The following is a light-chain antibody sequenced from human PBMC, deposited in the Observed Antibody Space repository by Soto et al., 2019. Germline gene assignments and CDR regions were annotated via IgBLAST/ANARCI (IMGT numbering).Light chain of an antibody. Sequence: RVSPQSPGTLSLSPGERATLSCRASQSLTSSFLAWYQQKPGQAPRLLIYGASNRATGIPDRFSGSGSGTDFTLAIRSLEPEDFAVYYCQLYESSQRTFGEGTKVDIK. V-gene: IGKV3-20*01. CDR1: QSLTSSF. CDR2: GAS. CDR3: QLYESSQRT. J-gene: IGKJ4*02.